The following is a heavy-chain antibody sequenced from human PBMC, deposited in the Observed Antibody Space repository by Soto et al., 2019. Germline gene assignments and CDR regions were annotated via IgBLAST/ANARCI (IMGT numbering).Heavy chain of an antibody. CDR2: ISDSGGST. CDR3: AKHRPGFFDY. V-gene: IGHV3-23*01. Sequence: GSLRLSCAASGFTFSSYAMSWVRQAPGKGLEWVSVISDSGGSTYYADSVEGRFTISRDNAKNTLYLQMNNLRAEDTAVYYCAKHRPGFFDYWGQGTLVTVSS. J-gene: IGHJ4*02. CDR1: GFTFSSYA.